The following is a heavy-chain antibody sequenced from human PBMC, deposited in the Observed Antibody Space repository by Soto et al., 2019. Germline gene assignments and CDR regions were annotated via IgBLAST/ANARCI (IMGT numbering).Heavy chain of an antibody. Sequence: PGESLKISCKGSGYSFTSYWIGWVRQMPGRGLEWMGIIYPGDSDTRYSPSFQGQVTISADKSISTAYLQWSSLKASDTAMYYCARPDDTQDVWYHTYDIWGQGTLVTAS. V-gene: IGHV5-51*01. CDR3: ARPDDTQDVWYHTYDI. J-gene: IGHJ3*02. CDR2: IYPGDSDT. D-gene: IGHD3-3*01. CDR1: GYSFTSYW.